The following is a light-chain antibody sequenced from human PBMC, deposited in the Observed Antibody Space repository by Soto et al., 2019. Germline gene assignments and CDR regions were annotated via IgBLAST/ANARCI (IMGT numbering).Light chain of an antibody. CDR3: QSYGSGLSGMV. CDR1: SGHCGAGYD. Sequence: QSVLTQPPSVSGSPGQRVTISCTGSSGHCGAGYDVHWYQQLPATAPKILIYGNTNRPSGVADRFSVSKSGASASLAITALQAEDEADYYCQSYGSGLSGMVFGGGTKLTVL. V-gene: IGLV1-40*01. J-gene: IGLJ2*01. CDR2: GNT.